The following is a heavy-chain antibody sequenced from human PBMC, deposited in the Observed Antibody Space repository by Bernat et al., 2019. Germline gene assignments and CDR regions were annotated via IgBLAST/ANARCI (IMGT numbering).Heavy chain of an antibody. CDR1: GFTFGDYA. D-gene: IGHD6-19*01. J-gene: IGHJ3*02. V-gene: IGHV3-49*04. CDR3: TRETKGSSGWLYIAAFDI. CDR2: IRSKAYGGTT. Sequence: EVQLVESGGGLVQPGRSLRLSCTASGFTFGDYAMSWVRQAPGKGLEWVGFIRSKAYGGTTEYAASVKGRFTISRDDSKSIAYLKMNSLKTEDTAVYYCTRETKGSSGWLYIAAFDIWGQGTMVTVSS.